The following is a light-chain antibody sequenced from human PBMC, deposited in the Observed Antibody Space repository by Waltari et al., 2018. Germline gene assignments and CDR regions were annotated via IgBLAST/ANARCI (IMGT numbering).Light chain of an antibody. Sequence: QAVVTQEPSLTVSPGGTVTLTCGSSTGAVTSGHYPYWFQQKPGQAPRQLIYDTSNKHSWTPARFSGSLLGGKAALTLSGAQPEDEAEYYYLLSYSGARVFGGGTKLTVL. V-gene: IGLV7-46*01. CDR1: TGAVTSGHY. CDR3: LLSYSGARV. J-gene: IGLJ2*01. CDR2: DTS.